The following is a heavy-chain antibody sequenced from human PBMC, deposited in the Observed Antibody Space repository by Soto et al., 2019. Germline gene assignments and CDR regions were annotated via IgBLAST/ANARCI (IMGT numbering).Heavy chain of an antibody. J-gene: IGHJ3*02. CDR2: IYTSGST. CDR3: ASDRLGGWYGRHDAFEI. Sequence: QVQLQESGPGLVKPSETLSLTCTVSGGSISSYYWSWIRQPAGKGLEWIGRIYTSGSTNSNPSLKSRVTMSVDTSKNQCALKLSSVTSADTSVYYGASDRLGGWYGRHDAFEIWGQGTMVTVSS. CDR1: GGSISSYY. V-gene: IGHV4-4*07. D-gene: IGHD6-19*01.